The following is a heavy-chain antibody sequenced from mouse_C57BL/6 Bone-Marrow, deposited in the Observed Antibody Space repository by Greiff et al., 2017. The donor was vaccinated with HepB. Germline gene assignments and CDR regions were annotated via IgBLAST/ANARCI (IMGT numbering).Heavy chain of an antibody. Sequence: VKLQQSGAELVMPGASVKLSCKASGYTFTSYWMHWVKQRPGQGLEWIGEIDPSDSYTNYNQKFKGKSTMTVDKSSSTAYMQLSSPTSEDSAVYYCARRGYWGQGTTLTVSS. CDR1: GYTFTSYW. CDR2: IDPSDSYT. J-gene: IGHJ2*01. V-gene: IGHV1-69*01. CDR3: ARRGY.